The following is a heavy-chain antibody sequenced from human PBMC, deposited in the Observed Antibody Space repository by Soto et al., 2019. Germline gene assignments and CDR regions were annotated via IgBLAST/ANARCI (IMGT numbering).Heavy chain of an antibody. CDR2: INAGNGNT. V-gene: IGHV1-3*01. CDR1: GYTFTSYA. CDR3: ARDLGGWPDY. J-gene: IGHJ4*02. Sequence: QVQLVQSGAEVKKPGASVKVSCKASGYTFTSYAIHWVRQAPGQRLEWMGWINAGNGNTKYSQKFXXRVTLTRDTSASTAYIELSSLRSEDTAVYYCARDLGGWPDYWGQGTLVTVSS. D-gene: IGHD6-19*01.